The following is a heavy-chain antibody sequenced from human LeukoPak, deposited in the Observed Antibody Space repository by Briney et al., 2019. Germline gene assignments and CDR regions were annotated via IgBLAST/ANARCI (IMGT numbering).Heavy chain of an antibody. CDR1: GGTFISYA. D-gene: IGHD1-26*01. J-gene: IGHJ6*02. CDR2: IIPILGIA. V-gene: IGHV1-69*04. CDR3: ANYPADQHYYYGMDV. Sequence: SVKVSCKASGGTFISYAISWVRQAPGQGLEWMGRIIPILGIANYAQKFQGRVTITADKSTSTAYMELSSLRSEDTAVYYCANYPADQHYYYGMDVWGQGTTVTVSS.